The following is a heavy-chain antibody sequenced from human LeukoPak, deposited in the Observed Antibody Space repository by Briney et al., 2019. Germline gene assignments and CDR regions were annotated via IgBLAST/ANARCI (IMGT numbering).Heavy chain of an antibody. CDR1: GYTFTSYD. Sequence: ASVKVSCKASGYTFTSYDINWVRQATGKGLEWLGWINPDSGDTGYAPKFQGRATSTRDTSISTVYMELSGLTSDDTAVYYCARGHGDWGLGYYYMDVWGTGTTVIVSS. D-gene: IGHD2-21*01. V-gene: IGHV1-8*03. CDR2: INPDSGDT. CDR3: ARGHGDWGLGYYYMDV. J-gene: IGHJ6*03.